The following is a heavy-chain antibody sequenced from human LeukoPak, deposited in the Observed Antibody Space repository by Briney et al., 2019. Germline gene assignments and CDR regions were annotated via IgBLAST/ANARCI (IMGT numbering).Heavy chain of an antibody. V-gene: IGHV3-7*01. CDR2: IKQDGSEK. CDR1: GFTSSNYW. CDR3: ARDRGXSGWYEFDY. J-gene: IGHJ4*02. Sequence: GGSLRISCAASGFTSSNYWMSWVRQAPGKGLEWVANIKQDGSEKYYVDSVKGRFTISRDNAKNSLYLQMNSLRAEDTAVYYCARDRGXSGWYEFDYWGQGTLVTVSS. D-gene: IGHD6-19*01.